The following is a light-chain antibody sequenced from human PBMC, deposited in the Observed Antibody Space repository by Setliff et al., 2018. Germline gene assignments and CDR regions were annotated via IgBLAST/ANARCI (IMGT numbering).Light chain of an antibody. CDR1: SSDVGSYDY. V-gene: IGLV2-11*01. CDR2: DVS. CDR3: CSYAGSYPYV. Sequence: QSALTQPASVSGSPGQSITTSCSGTSSDVGSYDYVSWYQQYPGKAPKLMIYDVSKRPSGVPDRFSGSKSGNTASLTISGLQAEDEADYYCCSYAGSYPYVFGTGTKVTVL. J-gene: IGLJ1*01.